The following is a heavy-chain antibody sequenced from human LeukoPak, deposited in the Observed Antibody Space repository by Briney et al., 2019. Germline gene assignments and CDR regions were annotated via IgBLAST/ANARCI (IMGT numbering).Heavy chain of an antibody. CDR1: GFTFSINI. CDR3: ARDRRITMIVVVITNYYGMAV. D-gene: IGHD3-22*01. J-gene: IGHJ6*02. CDR2: ISSSSIYI. V-gene: IGHV3-21*01. Sequence: KAGGSPRLYCAASGFTFSINIMNWVRQAPGKGVEWVSSISSSSIYIYYADSVKGRFTISRDTAKNSLYLQMNSLRAEDTAVYYCARDRRITMIVVVITNYYGMAVWGQGTTVTVSS.